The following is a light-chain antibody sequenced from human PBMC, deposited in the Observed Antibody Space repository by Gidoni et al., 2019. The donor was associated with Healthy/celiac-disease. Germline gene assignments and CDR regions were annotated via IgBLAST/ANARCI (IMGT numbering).Light chain of an antibody. V-gene: IGKV1-39*01. CDR2: AAS. CDR3: QQGFSTPLT. Sequence: DIQMTQSPSYLSASVGDRVTTTCRASQSISSYLTWSQQKPGKAPRLLIYAASSLASGVPSRFSGSGSGTDFTLTISSLQPEDFAPYYCQQGFSTPLTFGQXTKVEIK. J-gene: IGKJ1*01. CDR1: QSISSY.